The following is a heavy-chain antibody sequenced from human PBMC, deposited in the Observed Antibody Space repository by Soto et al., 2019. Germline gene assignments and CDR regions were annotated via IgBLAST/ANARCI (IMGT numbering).Heavy chain of an antibody. D-gene: IGHD2-8*01. CDR3: ARRAVSRAAFDI. CDR1: GGSISSSSYY. CDR2: IYYSGST. J-gene: IGHJ3*02. Sequence: QLQLQESGPGLVKPSETLSLTCTVSGGSISSSSYYWGWIRQPPGKGLEWIGSIYYSGSTYYNPSLKSRVTIPVDTSKNQFSLKLSSVTAADTAVYYCARRAVSRAAFDIWGQGTMVTVSS. V-gene: IGHV4-39*01.